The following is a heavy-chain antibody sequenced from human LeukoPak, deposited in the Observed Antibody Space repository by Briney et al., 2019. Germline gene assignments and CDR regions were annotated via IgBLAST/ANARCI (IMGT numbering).Heavy chain of an antibody. V-gene: IGHV3-23*01. CDR1: GFTFRNYA. Sequence: GGSLRLSCAASGFTFRNYAMSWVRQAPGKGLEWVSGTSGSGGTSYYADSVKGRFTISRDNSKNTLYLQMNNLRAEDTAVYYCARRSGYYWDAFDIWGQGTMVTVSS. J-gene: IGHJ3*02. D-gene: IGHD3-22*01. CDR3: ARRSGYYWDAFDI. CDR2: TSGSGGTS.